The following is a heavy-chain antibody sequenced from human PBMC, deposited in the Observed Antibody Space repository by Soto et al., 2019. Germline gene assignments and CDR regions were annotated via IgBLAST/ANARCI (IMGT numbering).Heavy chain of an antibody. D-gene: IGHD3-16*01. CDR1: GRSMRSNY. Sequence: PSETLSLTCSVSGRSMRSNYWSWIRQSPDKGLEWLGYVFYGGTDYNPSLGGRVSMSVETSKSQFSLKLTSVTVADTAVYYCASYRGALYFESWGPGILVTVLL. J-gene: IGHJ4*02. CDR3: ASYRGALYFES. V-gene: IGHV4-59*01. CDR2: VFYGGT.